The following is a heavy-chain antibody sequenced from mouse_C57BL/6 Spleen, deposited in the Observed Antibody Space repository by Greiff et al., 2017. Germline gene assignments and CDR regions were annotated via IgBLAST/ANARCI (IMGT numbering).Heavy chain of an antibody. V-gene: IGHV5-9-1*02. Sequence: EVKLMESGEGLVKPGGSLKLSCAASGFTFSSYAMSWVRQTPEKRLEWVAYISSGGDYIYYADTVKGRFTISRDNARNTLYLQMSSLKSEDTAMYYCTREEGNYYGSSGYFDYWGQGTTLTVSS. CDR3: TREEGNYYGSSGYFDY. J-gene: IGHJ2*01. D-gene: IGHD1-1*01. CDR2: ISSGGDYI. CDR1: GFTFSSYA.